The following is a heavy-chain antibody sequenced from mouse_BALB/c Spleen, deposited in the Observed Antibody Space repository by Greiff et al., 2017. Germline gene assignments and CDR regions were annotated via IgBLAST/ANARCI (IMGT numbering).Heavy chain of an antibody. V-gene: IGHV5-12-1*01. J-gene: IGHJ1*01. Sequence: EVKLMESGGGLVKPGGSLKLSCAASGFAFSSYDMSWVRQTPEKRLEWVAYISSGGGSTYYPDTVKGRFTISRDNAKNTLYLQMSSLKSEDTAMYYCARHEDTTVVDWYFDVWGAGTTVTVSS. CDR3: ARHEDTTVVDWYFDV. CDR2: ISSGGGST. CDR1: GFAFSSYD. D-gene: IGHD1-1*01.